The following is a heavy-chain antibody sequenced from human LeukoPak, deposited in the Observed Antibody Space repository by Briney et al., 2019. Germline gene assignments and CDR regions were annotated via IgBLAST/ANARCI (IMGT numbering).Heavy chain of an antibody. CDR1: GFTVSSNY. CDR2: ISSSGSTI. Sequence: GGSLRLSCAASGFTVSSNYMSWVRQAPGKGLEWVSYISSSGSTIYYADSVKGRFTISRDNAKNSLYLQMNSLRAGDTAVYYCAGGNDYVWGSYRPGFYWGQGTLVTVSS. V-gene: IGHV3-11*04. J-gene: IGHJ4*02. D-gene: IGHD3-16*02. CDR3: AGGNDYVWGSYRPGFY.